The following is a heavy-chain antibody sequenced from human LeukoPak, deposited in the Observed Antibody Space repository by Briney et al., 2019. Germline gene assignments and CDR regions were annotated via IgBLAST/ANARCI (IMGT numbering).Heavy chain of an antibody. CDR3: ARVPAANWYYFDY. V-gene: IGHV4-34*01. CDR1: GGSFNTYY. CDR2: INHSGST. Sequence: SETLSLTCAVYGGSFNTYYWSWIRQPPGKGLEWIGEINHSGSTNYNPPLKSRVTISVDTSKSQFSLKLSSVTAADTAVYYCARVPAANWYYFDYWGQGTLVTVSS. D-gene: IGHD2-2*01. J-gene: IGHJ4*02.